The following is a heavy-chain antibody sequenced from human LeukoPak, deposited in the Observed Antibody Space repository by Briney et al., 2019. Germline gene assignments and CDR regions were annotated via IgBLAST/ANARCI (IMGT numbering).Heavy chain of an antibody. V-gene: IGHV4-34*01. J-gene: IGHJ6*03. D-gene: IGHD1-20*01. CDR2: INHSGST. CDR3: ARGYNWNYYYYYMDV. CDR1: GFTFSTYN. Sequence: GSLRLSCAASGFTFSTYNMNWVRQAPGKGLEWIGEINHSGSTNYNPSLKSRVTISVDTSKNQFSLKLSSVTAADTAVYYCARGYNWNYYYYYMDVWGKGTTVTVSS.